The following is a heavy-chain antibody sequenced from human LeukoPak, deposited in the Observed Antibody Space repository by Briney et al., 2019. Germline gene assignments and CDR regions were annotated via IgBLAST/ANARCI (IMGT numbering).Heavy chain of an antibody. J-gene: IGHJ5*02. CDR3: ARIGGGTKTWFDP. Sequence: GASVKVSCKASGYTFTSYYIHWVRQAPGQGLEWMGVINPRIGVTTYAQSFQGRVTMTRDTSTSTVCMELNSLRSEDTALYYCARIGGGTKTWFDPWGQGTLVTVSS. D-gene: IGHD3-16*01. CDR2: INPRIGVT. CDR1: GYTFTSYY. V-gene: IGHV1-46*01.